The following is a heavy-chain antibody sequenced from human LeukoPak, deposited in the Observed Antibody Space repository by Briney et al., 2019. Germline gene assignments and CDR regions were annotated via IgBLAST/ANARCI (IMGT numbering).Heavy chain of an antibody. Sequence: SETLALICTVSGGYISSYYWSWIRQPPGKGLEWIGYIYYSGSTNYNPSLKSRVTISVDTSKNQFSLKLSSVTAADTAVYYCARDSMSYSSSWNGLFDYGGQGTLVTVSS. D-gene: IGHD6-13*01. CDR3: ARDSMSYSSSWNGLFDY. J-gene: IGHJ4*02. CDR1: GGYISSYY. CDR2: IYYSGST. V-gene: IGHV4-59*01.